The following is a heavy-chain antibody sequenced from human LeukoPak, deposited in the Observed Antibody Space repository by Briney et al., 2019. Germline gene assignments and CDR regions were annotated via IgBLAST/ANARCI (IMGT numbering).Heavy chain of an antibody. J-gene: IGHJ6*02. CDR1: GGSISSYY. Sequence: SETLSLTCTVSGGSISSYYWSWIRQPPGKGLEWIGYIYYSGSTNYNPSLKSRVTISVDTSKNQFSLKLSSVTAADTAVYYCARTVGVVPYYYYGMDVWGQGTTVTVSS. CDR3: ARTVGVVPYYYYGMDV. CDR2: IYYSGST. D-gene: IGHD2-2*01. V-gene: IGHV4-59*08.